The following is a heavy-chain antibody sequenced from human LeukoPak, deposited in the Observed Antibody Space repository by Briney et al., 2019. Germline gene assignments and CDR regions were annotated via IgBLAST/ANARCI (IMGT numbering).Heavy chain of an antibody. J-gene: IGHJ4*02. CDR2: IIPMFGTT. Sequence: GASVKVSCKASGGPFSNSAISWVRQAPGQGLEWMGGIIPMFGTTNYAQKFQGRVTITADESTSTAYMELSSLRSEDTAVYYCARGSDYGGPFDFWGQGTLVTVSS. D-gene: IGHD4-23*01. CDR1: GGPFSNSA. V-gene: IGHV1-69*13. CDR3: ARGSDYGGPFDF.